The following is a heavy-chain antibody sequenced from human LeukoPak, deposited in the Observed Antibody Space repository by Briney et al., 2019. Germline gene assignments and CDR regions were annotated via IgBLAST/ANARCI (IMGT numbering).Heavy chain of an antibody. Sequence: PGGSLRLSGAASGFTFSSYWMSLVRQAPGKGLEWVANMKYDGSEKYYVDSVKGRFTISRDNAKNSLYLQMNSLRAEDTAVYYCARDIEAAGLFLDYWGQGTLVTVSS. CDR1: GFTFSSYW. CDR3: ARDIEAAGLFLDY. CDR2: MKYDGSEK. J-gene: IGHJ4*02. V-gene: IGHV3-7*01. D-gene: IGHD6-13*01.